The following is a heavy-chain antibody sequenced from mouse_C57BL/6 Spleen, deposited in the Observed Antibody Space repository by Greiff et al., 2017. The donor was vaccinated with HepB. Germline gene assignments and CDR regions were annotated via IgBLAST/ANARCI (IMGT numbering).Heavy chain of an antibody. CDR3: AREGLRGGFSMDY. CDR2: IYPGGGYT. J-gene: IGHJ4*01. D-gene: IGHD2-4*01. CDR1: GYTFTNYW. Sequence: VQLQQSGAELVRPGTSVKMSCKASGYTFTNYWIGWAKQRPGHGLEWIGDIYPGGGYTNYNEKFKGKATLTADKSSSTAYMQFSSLTSEDSAIYYCAREGLRGGFSMDYWGQGTSVTVSS. V-gene: IGHV1-63*01.